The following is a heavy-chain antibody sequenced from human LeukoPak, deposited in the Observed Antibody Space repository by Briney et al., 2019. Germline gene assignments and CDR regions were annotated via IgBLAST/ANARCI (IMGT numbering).Heavy chain of an antibody. J-gene: IGHJ6*02. CDR3: AKDRRGSSGWYHYYYGMDV. V-gene: IGHV3-30*18. CDR2: ISYDGSNK. D-gene: IGHD6-19*01. CDR1: GFTFSSYG. Sequence: GRSLRLSCAASGFTFSSYGMHWVRQAPGKGLEWVAVISYDGSNKCYADSVKGRFTISRDNSKNTLYLQMNSLRAEDTAVYYCAKDRRGSSGWYHYYYGMDVWGQGTTVTVSS.